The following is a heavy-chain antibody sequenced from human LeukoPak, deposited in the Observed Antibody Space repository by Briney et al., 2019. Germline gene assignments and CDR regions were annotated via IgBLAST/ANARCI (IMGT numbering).Heavy chain of an antibody. J-gene: IGHJ4*02. Sequence: SGPTLVKPTQTFTLTCSFSGFSLITSPVGVGWIRQPPGKALEWLALIYWNDGKRYSPSLENRLTITKDTSKNQVVLTMINMDPVDTATYYCAHRHGSSIYFDYWGQGTLVTVSS. D-gene: IGHD6-6*01. CDR1: GFSLITSPVG. CDR3: AHRHGSSIYFDY. V-gene: IGHV2-5*01. CDR2: IYWNDGK.